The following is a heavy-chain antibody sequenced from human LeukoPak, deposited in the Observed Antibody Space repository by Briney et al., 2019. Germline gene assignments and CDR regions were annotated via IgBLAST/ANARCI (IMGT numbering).Heavy chain of an antibody. D-gene: IGHD5-12*01. V-gene: IGHV3-30*18. Sequence: GGSLRLSCAASGFTFSSYGMHWVRQAPGKGLEWVAVISYDGSNKYYADSVKGRFIISRDNSKNTLYLQMNSLRAEDTAVYYCAKRGVRGYSGYVDYWGQGTLVTVSS. CDR1: GFTFSSYG. CDR2: ISYDGSNK. CDR3: AKRGVRGYSGYVDY. J-gene: IGHJ4*02.